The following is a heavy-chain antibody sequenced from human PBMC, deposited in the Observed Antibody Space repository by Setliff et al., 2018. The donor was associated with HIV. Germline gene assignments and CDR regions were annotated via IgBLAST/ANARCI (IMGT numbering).Heavy chain of an antibody. CDR1: RFIFSNYA. V-gene: IGHV3-30*04. Sequence: PGGSLRLSCAASRFIFSNYAMHWVRQAPGKGLEWVALISHDGNNKYYADSVKGRFTNSRDNSKNTLYLQMNSLRPEETAVYYCARAPWIQLWDLLDYWGQGTLVTVSS. J-gene: IGHJ4*02. CDR3: ARAPWIQLWDLLDY. D-gene: IGHD5-18*01. CDR2: ISHDGNNK.